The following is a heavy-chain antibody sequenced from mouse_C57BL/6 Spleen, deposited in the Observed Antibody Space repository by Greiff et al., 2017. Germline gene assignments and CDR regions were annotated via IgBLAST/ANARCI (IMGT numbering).Heavy chain of an antibody. J-gene: IGHJ4*01. CDR3: ARHPLTTVVATRGAMDY. V-gene: IGHV1-62-2*01. CDR1: GYTFTEYT. Sequence: QVHVKQSGAELVKPGASVKLSCKASGYTFTEYTIHWVKQRSGQGLEWIGWFYPGSGSIKYNEKFKDKATLTADKSSSTVYMELSRLTSEDSAVYFCARHPLTTVVATRGAMDYWGQGTSVTVSS. D-gene: IGHD1-1*01. CDR2: FYPGSGSI.